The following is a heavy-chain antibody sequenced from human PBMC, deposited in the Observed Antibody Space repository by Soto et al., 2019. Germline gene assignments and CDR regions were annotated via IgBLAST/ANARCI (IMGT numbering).Heavy chain of an antibody. Sequence: PSETLSLTCTVSGGSISSYYWSWIRQPPGKGLEWIGYIYYSGSTNYNPSLKSRVTISVDTSKNQFSLKLSSVTAADTAVYYCARTLALEWLLSDFGWFDPWGQGTLVTVSS. CDR3: ARTLALEWLLSDFGWFDP. J-gene: IGHJ5*02. CDR2: IYYSGST. CDR1: GGSISSYY. V-gene: IGHV4-59*01. D-gene: IGHD3-3*01.